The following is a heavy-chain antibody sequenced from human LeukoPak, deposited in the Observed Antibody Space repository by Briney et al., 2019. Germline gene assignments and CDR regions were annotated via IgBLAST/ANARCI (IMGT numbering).Heavy chain of an antibody. J-gene: IGHJ4*02. D-gene: IGHD6-19*01. Sequence: ASVKVSCKASGYTFTGYYMHWVRQAPGQGLEWMGWINPNSGGANYAQKFQGRVTMTRDTSISTAYMELSRLRSDDTAVYYCATTSGYSSGWYDYWGRGTLVTVSS. CDR1: GYTFTGYY. V-gene: IGHV1-2*02. CDR2: INPNSGGA. CDR3: ATTSGYSSGWYDY.